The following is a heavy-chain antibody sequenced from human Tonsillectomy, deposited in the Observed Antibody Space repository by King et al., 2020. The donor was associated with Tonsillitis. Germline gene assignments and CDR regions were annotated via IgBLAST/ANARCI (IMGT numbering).Heavy chain of an antibody. Sequence: VQLQQWGAGLLKPSETLSLTCAVYGGSFSGYYWSWIRQPTGKGLEWIGEINHSGSTNYNPSLKRRVTISVDTSKNQVSLKLSSVTAADTAVYYCARGLFPYYYYMDVWGKGTTVTVSS. CDR3: ARGLFPYYYYMDV. J-gene: IGHJ6*03. V-gene: IGHV4-34*01. CDR1: GGSFSGYY. CDR2: INHSGST.